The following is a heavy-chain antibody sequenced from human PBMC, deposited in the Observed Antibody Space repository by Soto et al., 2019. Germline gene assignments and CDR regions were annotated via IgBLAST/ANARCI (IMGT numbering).Heavy chain of an antibody. CDR3: ARDGRDSGSYGNDAFDI. CDR2: IIPIFGTA. D-gene: IGHD1-26*01. V-gene: IGHV1-69*13. CDR1: GGTFSSYS. J-gene: IGHJ3*02. Sequence: SVKVSCKASGGTFSSYSISWVRQAPGQGLEWMGGIIPIFGTANYAQKFQGRVTITADESTSTAYMELSSLRSEDTAVYYCARDGRDSGSYGNDAFDIWGQGTMVTVSS.